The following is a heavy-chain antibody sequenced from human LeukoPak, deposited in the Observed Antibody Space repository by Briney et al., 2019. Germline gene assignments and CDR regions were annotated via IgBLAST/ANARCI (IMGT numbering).Heavy chain of an antibody. V-gene: IGHV1-18*01. CDR3: ARNHYYDILTGYVTYGMDV. Sequence: GASVKVSCKASGYTFTNYGISWVRQAPGQGLEWVGWISAYNGNRNYAQKLQGRVTTTTDTSTGAAYMELRSLRSDDTAVYYCARNHYYDILTGYVTYGMDVWGQGTTVTVSS. J-gene: IGHJ6*02. CDR1: GYTFTNYG. D-gene: IGHD3-9*01. CDR2: ISAYNGNR.